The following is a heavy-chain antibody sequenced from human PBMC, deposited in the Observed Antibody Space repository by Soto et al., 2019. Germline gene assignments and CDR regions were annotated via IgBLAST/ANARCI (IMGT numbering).Heavy chain of an antibody. V-gene: IGHV1-18*01. CDR1: GYTFTSYG. Sequence: ASVKVSCKASGYTFTSYGISSVRQAPGQGLEWMGWISAYNGNTNYAQKLQGRVTMTTDTSTSTAYMELRSLRSDDTAVYYCARETHYDILTGYYGYWGQGTLVTVSS. CDR3: ARETHYDILTGYYGY. D-gene: IGHD3-9*01. CDR2: ISAYNGNT. J-gene: IGHJ4*02.